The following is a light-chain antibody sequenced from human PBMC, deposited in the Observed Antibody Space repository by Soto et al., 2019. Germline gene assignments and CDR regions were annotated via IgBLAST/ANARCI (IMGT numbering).Light chain of an antibody. J-gene: IGLJ3*02. CDR1: SSNIGAGYD. CDR2: GNT. Sequence: QSVLTQPPSVSGAPGQRVTISCTGSSSNIGAGYDVHWYQKLPGTAPKLLIFGNTNRPSGVPDRFSGSKSGTSASLAITGLQADDEADYYCAAWDDSLNGPVFGGGTKLTVL. V-gene: IGLV1-40*01. CDR3: AAWDDSLNGPV.